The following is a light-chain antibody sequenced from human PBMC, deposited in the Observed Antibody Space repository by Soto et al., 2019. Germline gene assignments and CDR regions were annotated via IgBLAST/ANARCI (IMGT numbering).Light chain of an antibody. J-gene: IGKJ4*01. CDR3: QQYNNWPKT. V-gene: IGKV3-15*01. Sequence: EIVMTQSPATLSVSAGERATLSCRASQSVSSNLAWYQQKPGQAPRLLIYGASTRATGCPARFSGSGSGTEFTLTISSLQSEDFAVYYCQQYNNWPKTFGGGTKVEIK. CDR1: QSVSSN. CDR2: GAS.